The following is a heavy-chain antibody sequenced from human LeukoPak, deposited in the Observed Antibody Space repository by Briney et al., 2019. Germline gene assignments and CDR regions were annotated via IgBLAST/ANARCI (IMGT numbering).Heavy chain of an antibody. D-gene: IGHD3-10*01. CDR1: GFTFSGYG. J-gene: IGHJ5*02. CDR2: IRSDGSVK. Sequence: TGGSLRLSCAASGFTFSGYGIHWVRQAPGKGLEWVAFIRSDGSVKYYTDSVRGRFTISRDNSKNTLYLQMNSLRAEDTAVYYCAKDLVFAATRGSGRGSNWFDPWGQGTLVTVSS. V-gene: IGHV3-30*02. CDR3: AKDLVFAATRGSGRGSNWFDP.